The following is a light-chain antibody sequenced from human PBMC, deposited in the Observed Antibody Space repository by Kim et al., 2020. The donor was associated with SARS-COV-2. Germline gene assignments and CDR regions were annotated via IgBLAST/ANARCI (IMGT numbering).Light chain of an antibody. CDR2: GAS. CDR3: QHYAGYPLT. Sequence: DIQMTQSPSSLSASVGDTITITCRASQGIGNYLVWFQQKPGKAPQSLIYGASRLQSGVPSKFSGSRSGKDFSLTISNLQPEDFASYYCQHYAGYPLTFGGGTKVEIK. V-gene: IGKV1-16*02. CDR1: QGIGNY. J-gene: IGKJ4*01.